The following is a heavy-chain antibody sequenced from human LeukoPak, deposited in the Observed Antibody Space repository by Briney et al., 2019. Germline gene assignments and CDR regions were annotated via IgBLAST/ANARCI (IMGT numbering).Heavy chain of an antibody. V-gene: IGHV3-48*03. CDR3: ARGLDYDILTGYPEGFDY. CDR1: GFTFSSYA. Sequence: GGSLRLSCAAFGFTFSSYAMSWVRQAPGKGLEWVSYISSSGSTIYYADSVKGRFTISRDNAKNSLYLQMNSLRAEDTAVYYCARGLDYDILTGYPEGFDYWGQGTLVTVSS. CDR2: ISSSGSTI. D-gene: IGHD3-9*01. J-gene: IGHJ4*02.